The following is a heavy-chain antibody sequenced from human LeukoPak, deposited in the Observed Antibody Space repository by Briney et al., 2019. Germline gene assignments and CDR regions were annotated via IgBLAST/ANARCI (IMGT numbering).Heavy chain of an antibody. J-gene: IGHJ4*02. CDR2: ISGDST. D-gene: IGHD1-26*01. CDR3: AKSRATDFDY. Sequence: GGSLRLSCAASGFTFDDYAMHWVRQAPGKGLEWVSLISGDSTYYADSVKGRFTISRDNSKNSLYLPMNSLRTEDTALYYCAKSRATDFDYWGQGTLVTVSS. V-gene: IGHV3-43*02. CDR1: GFTFDDYA.